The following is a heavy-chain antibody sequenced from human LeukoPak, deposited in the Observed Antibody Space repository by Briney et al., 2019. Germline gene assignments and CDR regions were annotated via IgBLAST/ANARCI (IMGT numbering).Heavy chain of an antibody. CDR2: IIPIFGTA. D-gene: IGHD2-2*01. CDR1: GGTFSSYA. V-gene: IGHV1-69*05. Sequence: APVKVSCKASGGTFSSYAISWVRQAPGQGLEWMGRIIPIFGTANYAQKFQARVTITTDESTSTAYMELSSLRSEDTAVYYCARVVPAATSTWYFDYWGQGTLVTVSS. CDR3: ARVVPAATSTWYFDY. J-gene: IGHJ4*02.